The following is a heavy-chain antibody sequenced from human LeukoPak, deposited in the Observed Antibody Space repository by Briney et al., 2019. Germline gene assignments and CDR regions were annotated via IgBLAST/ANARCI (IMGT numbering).Heavy chain of an antibody. CDR1: GFTFSSYA. J-gene: IGHJ4*02. Sequence: PGRSLRLSCAASGFTFSSYAMHWVRQAPSKGLEWVAVISYDGSNKYYADSVKGRFTISRDNSKNTLYLQMNSLRAEDTAVYYCARRRGATRSLDWWGQGTLVTVSS. V-gene: IGHV3-30*01. CDR2: ISYDGSNK. CDR3: ARRRGATRSLDW. D-gene: IGHD1-26*01.